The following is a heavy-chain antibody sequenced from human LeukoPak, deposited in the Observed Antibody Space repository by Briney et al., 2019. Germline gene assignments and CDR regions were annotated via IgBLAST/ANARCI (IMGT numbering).Heavy chain of an antibody. CDR1: GFTFDDYA. J-gene: IGHJ6*02. V-gene: IGHV3-9*01. CDR2: ISWNSGSI. CDR3: ARNLRPGSSYGYYYGMDV. D-gene: IGHD3-10*01. Sequence: GGSLRLSCAASGFTFDDYAMHWVRHTPGKGLEWVSGISWNSGSIGYADSAKGRFTISRDNSKNSLYLQMNSLRAEDTAVYYCARNLRPGSSYGYYYGMDVWGQGTTVTVSS.